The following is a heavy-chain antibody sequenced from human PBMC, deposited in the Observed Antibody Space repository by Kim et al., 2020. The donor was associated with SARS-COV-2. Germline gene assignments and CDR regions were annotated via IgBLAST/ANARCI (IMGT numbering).Heavy chain of an antibody. CDR1: GYTFTSYG. CDR2: ISAYNGNT. CDR3: ARDLGTTVTTYFDY. Sequence: ASVKVSCKASGYTFTSYGISWVRQAPGQGLEWMGWISAYNGNTNYAQKLQGRVTMTTDTSTSTAYMELRSLRSDDTAVYYCARDLGTTVTTYFDYWGQGTLVTVSS. V-gene: IGHV1-18*01. J-gene: IGHJ4*02. D-gene: IGHD4-17*01.